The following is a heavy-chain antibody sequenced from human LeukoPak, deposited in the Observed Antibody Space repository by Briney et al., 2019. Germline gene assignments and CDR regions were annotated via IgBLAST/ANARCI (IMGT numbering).Heavy chain of an antibody. D-gene: IGHD3-22*01. CDR1: GGSFSGYY. CDR3: ARDQGYYYDTSGYYDAFDI. CDR2: IYTSGST. V-gene: IGHV4-4*07. Sequence: PSETLSLTCAVYGGSFSGYYWSWIRQPPGKGLEWIGRIYTSGSTYYNPSLKGRVTMSVDTSKNQFSLKLSSVTAADTAVYYCARDQGYYYDTSGYYDAFDIWGQGTMVTVSS. J-gene: IGHJ3*02.